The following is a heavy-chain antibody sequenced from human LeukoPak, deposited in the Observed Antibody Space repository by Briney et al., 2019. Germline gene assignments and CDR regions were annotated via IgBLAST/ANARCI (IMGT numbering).Heavy chain of an antibody. D-gene: IGHD2-15*01. J-gene: IGHJ6*03. V-gene: IGHV3-20*04. CDR1: GFTFDDYG. CDR3: ARVAGDIRYYYYIDV. Sequence: RPGGSLRLSCAASGFTFDDYGMSWVRQAPGRGLEWVSGINWNGGSTGYADSVKGRFTISRDNAKNSLYLQMNSLRAEDTALYYCARVAGDIRYYYYIDVWGKGTTVTVSS. CDR2: INWNGGST.